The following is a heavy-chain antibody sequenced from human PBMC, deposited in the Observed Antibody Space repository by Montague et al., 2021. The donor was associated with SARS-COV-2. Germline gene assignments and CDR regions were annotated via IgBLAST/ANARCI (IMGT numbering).Heavy chain of an antibody. V-gene: IGHV3-23*03. CDR3: AKCTPEAAPEN. J-gene: IGHJ4*02. Sequence: SLRLSCAASGFTVRSYAMSWVRQAPGKGLEWVSLIYSGVITTYXXXSVQGRFTISRDNSKNTLYLQMDSLRVEDTAVYYCAKCTPEAAPENWGQGTLVTVSS. CDR1: GFTVRSYA. CDR2: IYSGVITT. D-gene: IGHD2-15*01.